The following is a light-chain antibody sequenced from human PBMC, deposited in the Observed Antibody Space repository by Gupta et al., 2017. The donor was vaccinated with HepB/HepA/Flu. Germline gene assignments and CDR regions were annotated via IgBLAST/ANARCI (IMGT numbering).Light chain of an antibody. J-gene: IGLJ1*01. Sequence: QSALTHPASVSGSPGQSLTISCTGTSSDGGSYNLVSWYQQHPGKAPKLMIYEVSKRPSGVSNRFSGSKSGNTASLTISGLQAEDEADYYCCSYAGSTFYVFGTGTKVTVL. V-gene: IGLV2-23*02. CDR3: CSYAGSTFYV. CDR1: SSDGGSYNL. CDR2: EVS.